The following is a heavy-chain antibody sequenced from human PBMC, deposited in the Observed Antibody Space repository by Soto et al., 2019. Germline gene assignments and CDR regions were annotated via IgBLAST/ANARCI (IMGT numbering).Heavy chain of an antibody. CDR2: IMPVFRTP. V-gene: IGHV1-69*12. CDR3: ARDNDRPQLGGNYYYILDV. CDR1: GGTFRTAA. D-gene: IGHD2-8*01. J-gene: IGHJ6*02. Sequence: QVQLEQSGAEVKKPGSSVKVSCKASGGTFRTAAISWVRQAPGQGLEWMGGIMPVFRTPDYAQKFQGRVTITAAESTNTAYRELSGLRSDDTAVYYCARDNDRPQLGGNYYYILDVWGQGTTITVSS.